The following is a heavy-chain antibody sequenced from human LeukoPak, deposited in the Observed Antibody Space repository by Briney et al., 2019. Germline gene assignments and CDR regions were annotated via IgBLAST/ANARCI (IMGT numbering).Heavy chain of an antibody. D-gene: IGHD3-9*01. J-gene: IGHJ4*02. V-gene: IGHV4-4*07. CDR3: ARVGLLDDILTGRFDY. CDR1: GGSISSYY. CDR2: IYTSGST. Sequence: SETLSLTCTVSGGSISSYYWSWIRQPAGKGLEWIGRIYTSGSTNYNPSLKSRVTMSVDTSKNQFSLKLSSVTAADTAVYYCARVGLLDDILTGRFDYWGQGTLVTVSS.